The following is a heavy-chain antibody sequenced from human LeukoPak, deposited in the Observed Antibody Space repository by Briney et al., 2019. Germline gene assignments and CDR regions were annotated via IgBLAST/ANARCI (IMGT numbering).Heavy chain of an antibody. Sequence: ASVKVSCKASGYTFTSYDINWVRQATGQGLEWMGWMNPNSGNTGYAQKFQGRVTITRNTSISTAYMELSSLRSEDTAVYYCAKSRNGVYYDSSDYYAEYFENWGQGTPVTVSS. J-gene: IGHJ1*01. CDR3: AKSRNGVYYDSSDYYAEYFEN. CDR2: MNPNSGNT. D-gene: IGHD3-22*01. V-gene: IGHV1-8*03. CDR1: GYTFTSYD.